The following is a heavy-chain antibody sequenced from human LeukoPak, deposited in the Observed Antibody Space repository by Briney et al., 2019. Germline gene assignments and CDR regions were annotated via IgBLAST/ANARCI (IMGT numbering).Heavy chain of an antibody. J-gene: IGHJ3*02. CDR3: ARGGGRGGARIMITFGGVIPGAFDI. CDR1: GFTFSSYS. Sequence: PGGSLRLSCAASGFTFSSYSMNWVRQAPGKGLEWVSSISSSSSYIYYADSVKGRFTISRDNSKNTLYLQMNSLRAEDTAVYYCARGGGRGGARIMITFGGVIPGAFDIWGQGTMVTVSS. CDR2: ISSSSSYI. V-gene: IGHV3-21*01. D-gene: IGHD3-16*02.